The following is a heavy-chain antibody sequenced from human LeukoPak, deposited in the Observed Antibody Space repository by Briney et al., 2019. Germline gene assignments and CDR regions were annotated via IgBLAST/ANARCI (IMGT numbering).Heavy chain of an antibody. CDR1: GDSLTNGDYY. J-gene: IGHJ5*02. D-gene: IGHD6-13*01. V-gene: IGHV4-30-4*01. Sequence: SQTLSLTCTVSGDSLTNGDYYWSWIRQPPGKGLEWIGNIYYSGSTYYSPSLKSRVTISVDTSNNQFSLKLSSVTAADTAVYYCASAYSSSWYRTWFDPWGQGTLVTVSS. CDR2: IYYSGST. CDR3: ASAYSSSWYRTWFDP.